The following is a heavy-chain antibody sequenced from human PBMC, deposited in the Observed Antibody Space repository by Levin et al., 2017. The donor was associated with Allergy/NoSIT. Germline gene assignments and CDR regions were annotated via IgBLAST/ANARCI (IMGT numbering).Heavy chain of an antibody. Sequence: LSLTCAASGFTFSDYYMSWIRQAPGKGLKWVSYISSSGSTIYYADSVKGRFTISRDNAKNSLYLQMNSLRVEDTAVYYCSRERPRSELYPGTYYYYGMDVWGQGTTVTVSS. CDR3: SRERPRSELYPGTYYYYGMDV. J-gene: IGHJ6*02. D-gene: IGHD2-2*02. V-gene: IGHV3-11*01. CDR2: ISSSGSTI. CDR1: GFTFSDYY.